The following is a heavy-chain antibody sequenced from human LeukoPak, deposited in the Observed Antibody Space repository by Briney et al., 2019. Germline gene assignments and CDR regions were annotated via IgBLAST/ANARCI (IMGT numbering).Heavy chain of an antibody. J-gene: IGHJ4*02. CDR2: MNPNSGNT. CDR1: GYTFTSYG. D-gene: IGHD3-10*01. CDR3: AREMVRGIRWLDN. V-gene: IGHV1-8*02. Sequence: ASVKVSCKASGYTFTSYGISWVRQAPGQGLEWMGWMNPNSGNTGYAQKFKGRVTMTRNTSISTAYLELSSLRSEDTAVYYCAREMVRGIRWLDNWGQGTLVTVSS.